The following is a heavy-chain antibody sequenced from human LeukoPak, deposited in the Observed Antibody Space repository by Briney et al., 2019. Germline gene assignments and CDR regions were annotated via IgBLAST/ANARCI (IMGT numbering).Heavy chain of an antibody. D-gene: IGHD5-18*01. CDR3: ARRGYSFNWFDP. V-gene: IGHV4-39*01. CDR1: GGSISSSSYY. Sequence: PSETLSLTCTVSGGSISSSSYYWGWIRQPPGKGLEWIGSIYYSGSTYYNPSLKSRVTISVDTSKNQFSLKLSSVTAADTAVYYCARRGYSFNWFDPWGQGTLVTVSS. CDR2: IYYSGST. J-gene: IGHJ5*02.